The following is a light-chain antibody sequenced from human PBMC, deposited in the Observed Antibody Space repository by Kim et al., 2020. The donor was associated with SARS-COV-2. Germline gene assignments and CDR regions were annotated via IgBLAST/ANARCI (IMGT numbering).Light chain of an antibody. Sequence: TQMPQSPPPFSASVGDRVTITFRASQSISSYLNWYQQKPGKAPKLLIYAASSLQSGVPSRFSGSGSGTDFTLTISSLQPEDFATYYCQQSYSTPYTFGQGTKLEI. V-gene: IGKV1-39*01. CDR3: QQSYSTPYT. J-gene: IGKJ2*01. CDR1: QSISSY. CDR2: AAS.